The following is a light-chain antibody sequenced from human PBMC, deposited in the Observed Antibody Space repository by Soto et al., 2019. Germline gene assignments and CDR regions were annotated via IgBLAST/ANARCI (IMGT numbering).Light chain of an antibody. CDR2: LNSDGSH. V-gene: IGLV4-69*01. Sequence: QPVLTQSPSASASLGASVKLTCTLSSGHSSYAIAWHQQQPKKGPRYLMKLNSDGSHSKGDGIPDRFSGSSSGAERYLTISSLQSEDEADYYCQTWGTGLLVFGGGTQLTVL. J-gene: IGLJ3*02. CDR3: QTWGTGLLV. CDR1: SGHSSYA.